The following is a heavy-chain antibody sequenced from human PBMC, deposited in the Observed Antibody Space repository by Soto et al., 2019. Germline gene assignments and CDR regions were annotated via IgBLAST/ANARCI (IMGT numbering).Heavy chain of an antibody. CDR2: ISDDGTNK. CDR1: GFTLSNYG. D-gene: IGHD2-15*01. J-gene: IGHJ3*01. CDR3: AKDYLGSIKVFDF. V-gene: IGHV3-30*18. Sequence: PGGSLRLSCAVYGFTLSNYGMHWVRQAPGKGLEWVALISDDGTNKYFVDSVKGRFTISRDNSRNMVYLQMNRLRAEDTAVYYCAKDYLGSIKVFDFCGQGTLVTVSS.